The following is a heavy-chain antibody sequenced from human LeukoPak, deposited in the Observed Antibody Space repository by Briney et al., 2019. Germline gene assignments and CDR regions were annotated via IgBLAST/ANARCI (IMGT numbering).Heavy chain of an antibody. CDR2: IFDSGST. V-gene: IGHV4-59*01. CDR3: ATVAVIRGVTYFDY. J-gene: IGHJ4*02. CDR1: GGSISSYY. Sequence: PSETLSLTCTVSGGSISSYYWSWIRQPPGKGLEWIGDIFDSGSTNYNPSLKSRVTISVDTSKNQFSLKLRSVTAADTAVYYCATVAVIRGVTYFDYWGQGTLVTVSS. D-gene: IGHD3-10*01.